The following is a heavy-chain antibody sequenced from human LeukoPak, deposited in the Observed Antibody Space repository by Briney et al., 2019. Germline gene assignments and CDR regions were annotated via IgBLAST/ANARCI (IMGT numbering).Heavy chain of an antibody. V-gene: IGHV4-39*07. CDR2: IYYSGST. J-gene: IGHJ4*02. D-gene: IGHD6-19*01. Sequence: SETLSLTCTVSGGSISSSSYYWGWIRQPPGKGLEWIGSIYYSGSTNYNPSLKSRVTISVDTSKNQFSLKLSSVTAADTAVYYCARDTTNSSGWYGVDYWGQGTLVTVSS. CDR3: ARDTTNSSGWYGVDY. CDR1: GGSISSSSYY.